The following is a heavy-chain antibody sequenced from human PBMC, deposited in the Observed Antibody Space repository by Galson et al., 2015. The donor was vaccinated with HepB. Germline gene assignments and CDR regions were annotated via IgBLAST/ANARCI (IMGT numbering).Heavy chain of an antibody. CDR1: GGSISSSSYY. Sequence: ETLSLTCTVSGGSISSSSYYWGWIRQPPGKGLEWIGSIYYSGSTYYNPSLKSRVTISVDTSKNQFSLKLSSVTAADTAVYYCARVWAARTYWYFDLWGRGTLVTVSS. CDR3: ARVWAARTYWYFDL. CDR2: IYYSGST. J-gene: IGHJ2*01. V-gene: IGHV4-39*01. D-gene: IGHD6-13*01.